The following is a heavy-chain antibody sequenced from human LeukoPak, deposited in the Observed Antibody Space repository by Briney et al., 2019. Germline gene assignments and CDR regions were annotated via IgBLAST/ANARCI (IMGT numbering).Heavy chain of an antibody. CDR1: GFTFGDDA. CDR2: IRSKPYGGTT. V-gene: IGHV3-49*04. Sequence: GGSLRLSCTTSGFTFGDDAMSWVRQAPGKGRGWVGFIRSKPYGGTTEYAPSVKGRFTTSHDDSKNIAYLKMNSMKTEDTAVYYCTRDIDADYVDYWGQGDLVTVSS. D-gene: IGHD2-15*01. J-gene: IGHJ4*02. CDR3: TRDIDADYVDY.